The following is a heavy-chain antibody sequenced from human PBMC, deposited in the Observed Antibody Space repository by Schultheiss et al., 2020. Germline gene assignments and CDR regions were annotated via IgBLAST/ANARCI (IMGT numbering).Heavy chain of an antibody. CDR2: ISASGDKT. Sequence: GESLRLSCAASGFTFSSYAMSWVRQAPGKGLEWVSAISASGDKTFYADSVEGRFTISRDNSKDTLYLQMNSLRAEDTAVYYCAREGAPSYCSGGSCYEGYGMDVWGQGTTVTVSS. CDR3: AREGAPSYCSGGSCYEGYGMDV. CDR1: GFTFSSYA. J-gene: IGHJ6*02. V-gene: IGHV3-23*01. D-gene: IGHD2-15*01.